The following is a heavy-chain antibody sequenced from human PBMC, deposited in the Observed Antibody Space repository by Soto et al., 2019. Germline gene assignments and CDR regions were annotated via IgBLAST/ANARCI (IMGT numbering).Heavy chain of an antibody. CDR3: AKSVDVDTAMVTTDY. CDR2: ISYDGSNK. D-gene: IGHD5-18*01. CDR1: GFTFSSYG. Sequence: GGSLRLSCAASGFTFSSYGMHWVRQAPGKGLEWVAVISYDGSNKYYADSVKGRFTISRDNSKNTLYLQMNSLRAEDTAVYYCAKSVDVDTAMVTTDYWGQGTLVTVSS. V-gene: IGHV3-30*18. J-gene: IGHJ4*02.